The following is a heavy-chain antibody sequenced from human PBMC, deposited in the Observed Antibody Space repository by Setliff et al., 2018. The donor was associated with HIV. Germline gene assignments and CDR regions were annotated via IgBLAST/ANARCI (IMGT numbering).Heavy chain of an antibody. V-gene: IGHV3-11*04. CDR3: ARDGAYNIFTGLVAFDY. J-gene: IGHJ4*02. Sequence: SGGSLRLSCAASGFTFTSYWMIWIRQAPGKGLEWISYISSSDNTMYYADSVKGRFTISRDNAKNSLFLQLNSLRAEDAAVNYCARDGAYNIFTGLVAFDYWGQGTLVTVSS. CDR1: GFTFTSYW. CDR2: ISSSDNTM. D-gene: IGHD3-9*01.